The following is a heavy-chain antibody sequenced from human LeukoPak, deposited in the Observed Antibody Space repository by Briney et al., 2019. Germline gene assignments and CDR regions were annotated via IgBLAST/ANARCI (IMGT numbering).Heavy chain of an antibody. Sequence: GGSLRLSCAASGFTFSSYAMTWVRQAPGKGLEWVSPISGSGGSTYYADSVKGRFTISRDNSKNTLYLQMNSLRAEDTAVYYCAKYPISPDNWFDPWGQGTLVTVSS. CDR1: GFTFSSYA. V-gene: IGHV3-23*01. D-gene: IGHD2/OR15-2a*01. CDR2: ISGSGGST. CDR3: AKYPISPDNWFDP. J-gene: IGHJ5*02.